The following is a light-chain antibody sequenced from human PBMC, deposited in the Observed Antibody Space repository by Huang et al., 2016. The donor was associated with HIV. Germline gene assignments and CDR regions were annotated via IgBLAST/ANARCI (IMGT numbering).Light chain of an antibody. CDR2: GAS. Sequence: EIEMTQSPGTLSVSPGETATLSCRASQSISSSLAWYQHRPGQAPRILFYGASTRATGIPARFSGGGSGTDFTLTISSLQSEDFAVYYCQQYNNWPPNTFGQGTKLEIK. CDR3: QQYNNWPPNT. CDR1: QSISSS. J-gene: IGKJ2*01. V-gene: IGKV3-15*01.